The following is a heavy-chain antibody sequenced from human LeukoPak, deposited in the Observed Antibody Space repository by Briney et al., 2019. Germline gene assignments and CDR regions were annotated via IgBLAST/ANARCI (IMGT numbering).Heavy chain of an antibody. Sequence: GGSLRLSCAASGFTFSSYAMSWVRQAPGKGLEWVSAISGSGGSTYYADSVKGRFTISRDNPKNTLYLQMNSLRAEDTAVYYCAKAGHESSWYPRAFGNWFDPWGQGTLVTVSS. V-gene: IGHV3-23*01. CDR2: ISGSGGST. J-gene: IGHJ5*02. D-gene: IGHD6-13*01. CDR1: GFTFSSYA. CDR3: AKAGHESSWYPRAFGNWFDP.